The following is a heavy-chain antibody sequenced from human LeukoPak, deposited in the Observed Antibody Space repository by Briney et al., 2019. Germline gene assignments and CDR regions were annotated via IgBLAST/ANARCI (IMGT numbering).Heavy chain of an antibody. J-gene: IGHJ6*03. V-gene: IGHV4-38-2*02. CDR2: IYHSGST. CDR1: GYSISSGYY. CDR3: ARGSYYMDV. Sequence: PSETLSLTCTVSGYSISSGYYWGWIRQPPGKGLEWIGSIYHSGSTYYNPSLKSRVTISVDTSKNQFSLKLSSVTAADTAVYYCARGSYYMDVWGKGTTVTVSS.